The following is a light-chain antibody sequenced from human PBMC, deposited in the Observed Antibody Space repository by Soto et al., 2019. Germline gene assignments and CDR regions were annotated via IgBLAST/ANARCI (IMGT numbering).Light chain of an antibody. CDR2: EGS. CDR3: SASRRGIIV. J-gene: IGLJ2*01. Sequence: QSVLTQPASVSGSPGQSITISCTGTSSDVGSYNLVSWYQQHPGKAPKLMNYEGSKRPSGVSNRFSGSKSGNTASLTISGLQAEDEHAYYCSASRRGIIVFGGGTKVTVL. V-gene: IGLV2-14*02. CDR1: SSDVGSYNL.